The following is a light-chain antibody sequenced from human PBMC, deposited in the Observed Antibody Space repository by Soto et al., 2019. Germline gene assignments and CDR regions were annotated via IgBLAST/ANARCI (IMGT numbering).Light chain of an antibody. J-gene: IGKJ1*01. V-gene: IGKV2-30*02. CDR2: KVS. CDR3: LQYNNWVPT. Sequence: DVVMTQSPLSLPVTLGQPASISCRSNQSLVHSDGIAYFSWFQQRPGRSPRRLIYKVSNRDSGVPARFSGSGSGTDFALKISRVEAEDVGVYYCLQYNNWVPTFGQGTKVDIK. CDR1: QSLVHSDGIAY.